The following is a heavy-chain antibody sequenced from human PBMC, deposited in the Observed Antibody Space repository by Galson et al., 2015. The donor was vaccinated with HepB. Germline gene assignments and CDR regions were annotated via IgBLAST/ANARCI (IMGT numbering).Heavy chain of an antibody. V-gene: IGHV1-24*01. D-gene: IGHD1-1*01. Sequence: SVKVSCKVSGYTLTELSMHWVRQAPGKGLEWMGGFDPEDGETIYAQKFQGRVTMTEDTSTDTAYMELSSLRSEDTAVYYCATSLASTIRHFDPWGQGTLVTVSS. J-gene: IGHJ5*02. CDR1: GYTLTELS. CDR3: ATSLASTIRHFDP. CDR2: FDPEDGET.